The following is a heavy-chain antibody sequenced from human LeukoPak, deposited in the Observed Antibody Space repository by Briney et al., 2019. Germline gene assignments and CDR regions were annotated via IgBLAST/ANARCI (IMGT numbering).Heavy chain of an antibody. CDR2: IYYSGST. Sequence: SETLSLTCTVSGGSISSYYWSWIRQPPGKGLEWIGYIYYSGSTNYNPSLKSRVTISVDTSKNQSSLKLSSVTAADTAVYYCALLGGSYSRTFDYWGQGTLVTVSS. D-gene: IGHD1-26*01. J-gene: IGHJ4*02. CDR3: ALLGGSYSRTFDY. V-gene: IGHV4-59*01. CDR1: GGSISSYY.